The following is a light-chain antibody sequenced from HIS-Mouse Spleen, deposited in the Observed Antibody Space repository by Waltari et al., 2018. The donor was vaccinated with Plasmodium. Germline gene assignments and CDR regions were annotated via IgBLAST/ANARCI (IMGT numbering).Light chain of an antibody. CDR1: ALPKKY. Sequence: SYELTQPPSVSVSPGQTARITCSGDALPKKYAYWYQQNSGQAPVLVIYEDSKRPSGIRERFCGSSSGTMATLTISGAQVEDEADYYCYSTDSSGNHRVFGGGTKLTVL. CDR3: YSTDSSGNHRV. CDR2: EDS. J-gene: IGLJ3*02. V-gene: IGLV3-10*01.